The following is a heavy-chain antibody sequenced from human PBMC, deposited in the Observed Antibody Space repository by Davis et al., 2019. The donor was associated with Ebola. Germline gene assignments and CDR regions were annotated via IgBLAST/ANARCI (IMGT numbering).Heavy chain of an antibody. CDR2: INAGNGNT. D-gene: IGHD1-26*01. Sequence: ASVKVSCKASGYTFTSYAMHWVRQAPGQRLEWMGWINAGNGNTKYSQKFQGRVTITRDTSASTAYMELSRLRSDDTAVYYCARESFPEWELLWAHNWFDPWGQGTLVTVSS. J-gene: IGHJ5*02. CDR1: GYTFTSYA. CDR3: ARESFPEWELLWAHNWFDP. V-gene: IGHV1-3*01.